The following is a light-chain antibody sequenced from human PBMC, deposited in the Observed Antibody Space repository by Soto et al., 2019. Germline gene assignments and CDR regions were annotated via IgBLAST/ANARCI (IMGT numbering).Light chain of an antibody. CDR1: QSITNNY. J-gene: IGKJ2*01. CDR3: QQYGSSPPYT. V-gene: IGKV3-20*01. CDR2: AAS. Sequence: EIVLTQSPGTLSLSPGERATLSCRASQSITNNYLAWYQQKPGQAPRLLVYAASTRASDIEGRFSGSGSGTDFTLTISRLEPGDFAVYSCQQYGSSPPYTFGQGTKVDIK.